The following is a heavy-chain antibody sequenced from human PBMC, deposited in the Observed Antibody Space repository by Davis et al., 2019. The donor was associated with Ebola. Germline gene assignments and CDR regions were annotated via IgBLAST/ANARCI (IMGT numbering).Heavy chain of an antibody. CDR2: ISSSSSYI. V-gene: IGHV3-21*01. D-gene: IGHD6-13*01. Sequence: GESLKISCAASGFTFSSYSMNWVRQAPGKGLEWVSSISSSSSYIYYADSVKGRFTISRDNAKNSLYLQMNSLRAEDTAVYYCAKDLSWYVQDAFDIWGQGTMVTVSS. CDR3: AKDLSWYVQDAFDI. J-gene: IGHJ3*02. CDR1: GFTFSSYS.